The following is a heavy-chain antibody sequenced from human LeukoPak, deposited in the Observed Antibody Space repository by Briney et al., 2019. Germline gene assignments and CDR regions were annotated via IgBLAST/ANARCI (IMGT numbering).Heavy chain of an antibody. CDR2: ISGSGGST. D-gene: IGHD6-19*01. J-gene: IGHJ4*02. CDR1: GFTFSSYG. Sequence: GGSLRLSCAASGFTFSSYGMSWVRQAPGKGLEWVSAISGSGGSTYYADSVKGRFTISRDNSKNTLYLQMNSLRAEDTAVYYCAKDSSGWYEEPDYWGQGTLVTVSS. V-gene: IGHV3-23*01. CDR3: AKDSSGWYEEPDY.